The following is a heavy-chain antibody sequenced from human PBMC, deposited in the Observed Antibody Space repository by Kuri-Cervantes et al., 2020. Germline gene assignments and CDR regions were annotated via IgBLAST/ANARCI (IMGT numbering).Heavy chain of an antibody. J-gene: IGHJ6*02. CDR1: GGSISSGGYY. CDR2: IYYSGST. V-gene: IGHV4-61*08. Sequence: AETLSLTCTVSGGSISSGGYYWSWNRQHTGKGLERIGYIYYSGSTNYNPSLKSRVTISVDTSKNQFSLRLSSVTAADTAVYYCAREVGVWGQGTTVTVSS. CDR3: AREVGV.